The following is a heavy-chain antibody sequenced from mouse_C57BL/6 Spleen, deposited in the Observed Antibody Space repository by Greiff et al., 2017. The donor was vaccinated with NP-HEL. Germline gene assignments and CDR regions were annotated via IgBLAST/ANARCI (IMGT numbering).Heavy chain of an antibody. D-gene: IGHD2-3*01. CDR2: IDPNSGGT. J-gene: IGHJ3*01. CDR1: GYTFTSYW. Sequence: QVQLQQPGAELVKPGASVKLSCKASGYTFTSYWMHWVKQRPGRGLEWIGRIDPNSGGTKYNEKFKSKATLTVDKPSSTAYMQLSSRTSEDSAVYYCAREREDGYYAAWFAYWGQGTLVTVSA. CDR3: AREREDGYYAAWFAY. V-gene: IGHV1-72*01.